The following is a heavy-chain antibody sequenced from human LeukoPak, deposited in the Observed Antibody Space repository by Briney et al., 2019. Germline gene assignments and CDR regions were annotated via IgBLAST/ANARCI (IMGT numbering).Heavy chain of an antibody. V-gene: IGHV3-23*01. D-gene: IGHD2-2*01. CDR3: AKDHCSSTSCYSAGANYYYYGMDV. J-gene: IGHJ6*02. CDR1: GFTFSSYA. CDR2: ISGSGGST. Sequence: PGRSLRLSCAASGFTFSSYAMSWVRQAPGKGLEWVSTISGSGGSTYYADSVKGRFTISRDNSKNTLYLQMNSLRAEDTAVYYCAKDHCSSTSCYSAGANYYYYGMDVWGQGTTVTVSS.